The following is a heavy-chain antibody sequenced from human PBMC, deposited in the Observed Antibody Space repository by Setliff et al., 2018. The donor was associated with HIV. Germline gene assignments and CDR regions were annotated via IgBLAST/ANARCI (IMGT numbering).Heavy chain of an antibody. CDR1: GGSFSSYY. D-gene: IGHD3-3*01. V-gene: IGHV4-34*01. CDR2: INHSGST. CDR3: ARGVNPTYYDFWSGNYMRKYYYYYMDV. Sequence: PSETLSLTCAVYGGSFSSYYWSWIRQPPGKGLEWIGEINHSGSTNYNPSLKSRVTISVDTSKNQFSLKLSSVTAADTAVYYCARGVNPTYYDFWSGNYMRKYYYYYMDVWGKGTTVTVSS. J-gene: IGHJ6*03.